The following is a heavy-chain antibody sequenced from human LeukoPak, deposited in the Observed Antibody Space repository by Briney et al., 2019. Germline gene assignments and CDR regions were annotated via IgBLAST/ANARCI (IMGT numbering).Heavy chain of an antibody. J-gene: IGHJ1*01. CDR3: ASIQH. CDR2: IYHSGST. CDR1: GYSISSGYY. V-gene: IGHV4-38-2*01. Sequence: PSETLSLTCAVSGYSISSGYYWGWIRQPPGKGLEWIGSIYHSGSTYYNPSLKSRVTISVDASKNQFSLKLSSVTAADTAVYYCASIQHWGQGTLVTVSS.